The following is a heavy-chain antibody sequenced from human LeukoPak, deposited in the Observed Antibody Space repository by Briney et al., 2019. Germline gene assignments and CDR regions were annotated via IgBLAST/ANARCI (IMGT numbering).Heavy chain of an antibody. V-gene: IGHV1-2*02. CDR2: INPNSGGT. J-gene: IGHJ6*03. D-gene: IGHD6-6*01. Sequence: ASVKVSCKASGYTFTGYYMHWVRQAPGQGLEWMGWINPNSGGTNYAQKFQGRVTMTRDTSISTAYMELSRLRSDDTAVYYCARDLLYSSSSWGYYYYYMDVWGKGTTVTVSS. CDR3: ARDLLYSSSSWGYYYYYMDV. CDR1: GYTFTGYY.